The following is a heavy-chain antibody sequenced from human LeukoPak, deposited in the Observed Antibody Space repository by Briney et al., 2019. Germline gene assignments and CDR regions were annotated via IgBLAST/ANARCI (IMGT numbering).Heavy chain of an antibody. CDR3: ARDRYYYDSSGYTGGDWFDP. J-gene: IGHJ5*02. Sequence: SETLSHTCTVSGGSISSYYWSWIRQPAGKGLEWIGRIYTSGSTNYNPSLKSRVTMSVDTSKNQFSLKLSSVTAADTAVYYCARDRYYYDSSGYTGGDWFDPWGQGTLVTVSS. CDR1: GGSISSYY. V-gene: IGHV4-4*07. CDR2: IYTSGST. D-gene: IGHD3-22*01.